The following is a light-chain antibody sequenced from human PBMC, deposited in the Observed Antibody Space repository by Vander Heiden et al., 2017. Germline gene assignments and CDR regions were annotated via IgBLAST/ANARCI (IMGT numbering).Light chain of an antibody. J-gene: IGKJ1*01. CDR3: QHYDSYSWT. CDR2: KVS. V-gene: IGKV1-5*03. Sequence: QMTPSPSTLSASVGDRVIITCRASQSVRSWVAWYQQKPGKAPNLLIYKVSNLESGGPSRFSGSGSETEFTLTISSLQPDDFATYYCQHYDSYSWTFGQGTKVEIK. CDR1: QSVRSW.